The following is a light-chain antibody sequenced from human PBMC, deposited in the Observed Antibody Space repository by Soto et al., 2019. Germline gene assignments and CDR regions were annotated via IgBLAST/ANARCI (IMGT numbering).Light chain of an antibody. CDR1: QSISSSY. CDR2: GAS. V-gene: IGKV3D-20*02. CDR3: QQRLNWPPT. Sequence: EIVLTQSPGTLSLSPGERATLSCRASQSISSSYLAWYQQKPGQAPRLLIYGASSRATGIPARFSGSGSGTDFTLTISSLEPEDFAVYYFQQRLNWPPTFGQGTRLEIK. J-gene: IGKJ5*01.